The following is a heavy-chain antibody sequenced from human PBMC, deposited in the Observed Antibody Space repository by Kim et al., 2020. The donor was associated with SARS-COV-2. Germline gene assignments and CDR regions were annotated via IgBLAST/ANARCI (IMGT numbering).Heavy chain of an antibody. Sequence: ASVKVSCKASGYTFTSYAMHWVRQAPGQRLEWMGWINAGNGNTKYSQKFQGRVTITRDTSASTAYMELSSLRSEDTAVYYCAREGGPLLWFGELFPSGMEVWGQGTTVTVSS. CDR3: AREGGPLLWFGELFPSGMEV. D-gene: IGHD3-10*01. CDR1: GYTFTSYA. J-gene: IGHJ6*02. V-gene: IGHV1-3*01. CDR2: INAGNGNT.